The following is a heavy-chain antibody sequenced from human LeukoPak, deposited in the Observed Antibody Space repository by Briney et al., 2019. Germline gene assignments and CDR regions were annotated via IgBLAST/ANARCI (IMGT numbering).Heavy chain of an antibody. V-gene: IGHV6-1*01. J-gene: IGHJ3*02. CDR1: GDSVSRNSAT. CDR2: TYYTSKWYN. Sequence: SQTLSLTCAISGDSVSRNSATWNWIRQSPSRGLEWLGRTYYTSKWYNDYALSVKSRITFNPDTSKNQFSLHLNSVTPEDTAVYYCARISSPWSPRDAFDIWGQGTMVTVSS. CDR3: ARISSPWSPRDAFDI. D-gene: IGHD1-26*01.